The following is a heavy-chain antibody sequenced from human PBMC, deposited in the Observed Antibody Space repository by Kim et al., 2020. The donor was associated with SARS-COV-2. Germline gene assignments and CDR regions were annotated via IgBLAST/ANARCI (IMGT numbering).Heavy chain of an antibody. D-gene: IGHD6-6*01. V-gene: IGHV3-74*01. CDR3: ARDRVPFDI. Sequence: SDTTYAESVRGRFTISRDNARNTLFLQMNSLRVEDTAVYYCARDRVPFDIWGQGTMVTVSS. J-gene: IGHJ3*02. CDR2: SDT.